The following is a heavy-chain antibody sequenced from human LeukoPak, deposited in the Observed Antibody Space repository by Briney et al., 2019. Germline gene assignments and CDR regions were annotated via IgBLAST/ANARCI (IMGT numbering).Heavy chain of an antibody. Sequence: GGSLRLSCAASGFTFSSYWMHWVRQAPGKGLVWVSRIKSDGSSTSYADSVKGRFTISRDNFKNTLSLQMNGLRVEDTALYYCVNSGFDPWGQGTLVTVSS. D-gene: IGHD3-10*01. CDR2: IKSDGSST. J-gene: IGHJ5*02. CDR3: VNSGFDP. CDR1: GFTFSSYW. V-gene: IGHV3-74*01.